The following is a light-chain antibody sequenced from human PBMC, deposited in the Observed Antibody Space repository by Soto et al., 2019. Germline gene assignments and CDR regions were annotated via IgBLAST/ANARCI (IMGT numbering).Light chain of an antibody. CDR2: DVS. CDR1: SSDVGGYNY. V-gene: IGLV2-14*03. CDR3: SSYTTSSTYV. J-gene: IGLJ1*01. Sequence: QCALTQPASVSGSPGQSITISCTGTSSDVGGYNYVSWYQQHPGKAPKLMIYDVSNRPSGVSNRFSGFKSGNTASLTISGLHAEDEADYYCSSYTTSSTYVFGTGIKVIVL.